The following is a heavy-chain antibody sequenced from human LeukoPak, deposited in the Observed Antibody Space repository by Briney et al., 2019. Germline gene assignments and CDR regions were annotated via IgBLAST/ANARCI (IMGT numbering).Heavy chain of an antibody. CDR2: ISTSSNYI. J-gene: IGHJ6*03. D-gene: IGHD3-16*01. V-gene: IGHV3-21*01. CDR3: ARGGVDYYYYMDV. CDR1: GGSFSGYY. Sequence: ETLSLTCAVYGGSFSGYYWSWVRQAPGKGLEWVSFISTSSNYIYYADSVKGRFTISRDNAKNSLYVQMNSLRAEDTAVYYCARGGVDYYYYMDVWGKGTTVTVSS.